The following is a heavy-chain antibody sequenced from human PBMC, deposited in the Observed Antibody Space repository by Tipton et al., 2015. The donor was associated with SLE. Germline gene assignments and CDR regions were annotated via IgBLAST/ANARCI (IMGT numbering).Heavy chain of an antibody. CDR1: GFTFSRNW. J-gene: IGHJ2*01. Sequence: GSLRLSCVASGFTFSRNWMHWVRQAPGKGLVWLSRINSDGSSTIYSDVVKGRFTMSRDNAKNTLFLEMDSLRAEDTAVYYCAGRGYSSSWSSFDVWGRGTLVTVSS. D-gene: IGHD6-13*01. CDR3: AGRGYSSSWSSFDV. CDR2: INSDGSST. V-gene: IGHV3-74*01.